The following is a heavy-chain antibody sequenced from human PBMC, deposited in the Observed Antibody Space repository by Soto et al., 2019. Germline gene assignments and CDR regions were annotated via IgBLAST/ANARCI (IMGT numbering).Heavy chain of an antibody. D-gene: IGHD3-22*01. J-gene: IGHJ4*02. CDR1: GGSISSGGYY. CDR2: SYYSGNT. Sequence: SETLSLTCTVSGGSISSGGYYWNWIRQHPGKGLEWIGYSYYSGNTYYNPSLKSRVTISVDTSKNQFSLRLSSVTAADTAVYYCARDPQYTDTSGYSVSSGNFDYWGQGILVTVSS. V-gene: IGHV4-31*03. CDR3: ARDPQYTDTSGYSVSSGNFDY.